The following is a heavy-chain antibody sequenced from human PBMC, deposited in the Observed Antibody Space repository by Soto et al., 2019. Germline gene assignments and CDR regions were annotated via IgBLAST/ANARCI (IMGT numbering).Heavy chain of an antibody. CDR3: ARRLSYSSSWYFYDY. CDR2: IYHGGST. D-gene: IGHD6-13*01. V-gene: IGHV4-38-2*01. CDR1: GYSISSGYY. J-gene: IGHJ4*02. Sequence: PSETLSLTCAVSGYSISSGYYWGWIRQPPGKGLEWIGSIYHGGSTYYNPSLKSRVTISVDTSKNQFSLKLSSVTAADTAVYYCARRLSYSSSWYFYDYWGQGTLVTVSS.